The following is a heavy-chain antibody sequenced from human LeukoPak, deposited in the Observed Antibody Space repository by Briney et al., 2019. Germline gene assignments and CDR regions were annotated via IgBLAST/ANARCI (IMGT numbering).Heavy chain of an antibody. J-gene: IGHJ3*02. Sequence: SETLSLTCTVSGGSISSSSYYWGWIRQPPGKGLEWIGSIYYSGSTYYNPSLKSRVTISVDTSKNQFSLKLSSVTAADTAVYYCARLWWYSGSLGAFDIWGQGTMVTVSS. CDR3: ARLWWYSGSLGAFDI. V-gene: IGHV4-39*07. CDR2: IYYSGST. CDR1: GGSISSSSYY. D-gene: IGHD1-26*01.